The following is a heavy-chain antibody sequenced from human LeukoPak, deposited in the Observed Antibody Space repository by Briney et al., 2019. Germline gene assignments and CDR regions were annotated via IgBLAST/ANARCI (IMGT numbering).Heavy chain of an antibody. D-gene: IGHD6-6*01. Sequence: GGSLRLSCAASGFTFSGYWMHWVRQAPEKGLVWVSRIESDGSSKRYADSVKGRFTISRDNAKNSLYLQMNSLRAEDTAVYYCARDVIAARPGYYYYYMDVWGKGTTVIVSS. V-gene: IGHV3-74*01. CDR3: ARDVIAARPGYYYYYMDV. CDR2: IESDGSSK. J-gene: IGHJ6*03. CDR1: GFTFSGYW.